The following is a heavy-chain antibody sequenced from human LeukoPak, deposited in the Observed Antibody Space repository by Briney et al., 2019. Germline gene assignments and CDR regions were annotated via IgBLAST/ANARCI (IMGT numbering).Heavy chain of an antibody. Sequence: GGSLRLSCTTSGFTFGDYAMSWFRQAPGKGLEWVGFIRSKIYGGTTEYAASVKGRFTISRDDSKSIAYLQMNSLKSEDTAVYYCVRYSGDADYWGQGTLVTVSS. CDR3: VRYSGDADY. V-gene: IGHV3-49*03. CDR1: GFTFGDYA. D-gene: IGHD5-12*01. J-gene: IGHJ4*02. CDR2: IRSKIYGGTT.